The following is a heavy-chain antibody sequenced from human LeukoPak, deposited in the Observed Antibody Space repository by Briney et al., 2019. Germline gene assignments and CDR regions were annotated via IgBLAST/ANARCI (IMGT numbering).Heavy chain of an antibody. Sequence: GGSLRLSCAASGFTFSSYAMSWVRQAPGKGLEWVSAISGSGGSTYYADSVKGRFTISRDNPKNTLYLQMNSLRAEDTAVYCCALQWLTPPAPDCWGQGTLVTVSS. D-gene: IGHD6-19*01. CDR2: ISGSGGST. CDR3: ALQWLTPPAPDC. CDR1: GFTFSSYA. J-gene: IGHJ4*02. V-gene: IGHV3-23*01.